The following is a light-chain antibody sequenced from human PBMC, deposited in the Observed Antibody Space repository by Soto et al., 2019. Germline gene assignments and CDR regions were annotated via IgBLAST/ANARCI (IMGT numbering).Light chain of an antibody. CDR3: SLYTSENTYV. CDR1: SSNIGGNS. J-gene: IGLJ1*01. Sequence: QSVMTQPPSVSAAPGQKVTISCSGSSSNIGGNSVSWYQQPPGTAPKLIIYEARNRPSGVPDRFSGSKSGNTASLTISGLQAADEADYYCSLYTSENTYVFGTGTKLTVL. CDR2: EAR. V-gene: IGLV2-18*01.